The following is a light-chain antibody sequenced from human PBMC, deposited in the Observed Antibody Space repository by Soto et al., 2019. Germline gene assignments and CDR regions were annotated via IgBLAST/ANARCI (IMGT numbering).Light chain of an antibody. Sequence: QSVLTQPPSTSGTPGQAVTISCSGGSSNIGDNTVNWYQQLIGTAPKLLIYSNNQRPSGVPDRFSGSKSGTSASLAISGLQSEDEADYYCAAWDDSLNGQVFGTGTKVTVL. J-gene: IGLJ1*01. CDR3: AAWDDSLNGQV. CDR1: SSNIGDNT. V-gene: IGLV1-44*01. CDR2: SNN.